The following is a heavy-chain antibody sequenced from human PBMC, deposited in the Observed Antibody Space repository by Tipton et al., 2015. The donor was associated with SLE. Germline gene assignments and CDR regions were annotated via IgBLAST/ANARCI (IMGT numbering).Heavy chain of an antibody. D-gene: IGHD1-26*01. CDR3: AKEMRGYYPIH. CDR1: GGFIGSSSYY. V-gene: IGHV4-39*02. CDR2: VSYLGST. J-gene: IGHJ6*02. Sequence: TLSLTCSVSGGFIGSSSYYWGWIRQPPGKGLEWIGSVSYLGSTSYNATLESRVTISIDTSKKHFSLKLSSVTAADTAVYYCAKEMRGYYPIHWGQGTTVTVSS.